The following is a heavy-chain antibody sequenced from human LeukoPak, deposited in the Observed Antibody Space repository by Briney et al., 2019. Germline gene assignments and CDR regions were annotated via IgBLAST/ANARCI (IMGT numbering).Heavy chain of an antibody. J-gene: IGHJ6*02. D-gene: IGHD3-10*01. V-gene: IGHV3-21*01. CDR1: EFTFSSHQ. CDR2: ISSSSSYI. CDR3: ARVSPPIGDLLWFGELPTPYYYYYYGMDV. Sequence: GGSLRLSCAASEFTFSSHQMSWVRQAPGKGLEWVSSISSSSSYIYYADSVKGRFTISRDNAKNSLYLQMNSLRAEDTAVCYCARVSPPIGDLLWFGELPTPYYYYYYGMDVWGQGTTVTVSS.